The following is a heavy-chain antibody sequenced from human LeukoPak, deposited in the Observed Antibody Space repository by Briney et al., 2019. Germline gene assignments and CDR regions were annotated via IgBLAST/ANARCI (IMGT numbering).Heavy chain of an antibody. D-gene: IGHD3-22*01. J-gene: IGHJ4*02. CDR3: AKGSSGDYYDSSGYYRY. CDR2: ISSSGSTI. V-gene: IGHV3-48*03. CDR1: GFTFSSYE. Sequence: GGSLRLSCAASGFTFSSYEMKWVRQAPGKGLEWVSYISSSGSTIYYADSVKGRFTISRDNSKNTLYLQMNSLRAEDTAVYYCAKGSSGDYYDSSGYYRYWGQGTLVTVSS.